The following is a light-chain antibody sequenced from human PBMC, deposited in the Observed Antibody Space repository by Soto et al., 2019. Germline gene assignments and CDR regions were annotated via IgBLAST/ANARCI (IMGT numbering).Light chain of an antibody. CDR1: SSDVGGYNH. V-gene: IGLV2-14*01. CDR3: SSSTSSDTWV. Sequence: QSALTQPASVSGSPGQSITISCTGTSSDVGGYNHVSWYQQHPGKAPKLMIYEVSYRASGVSDRFSGSKSGSTASLTVSGLQAEGEADYYCSSSTSSDTWVFGGGTKVTVL. CDR2: EVS. J-gene: IGLJ3*02.